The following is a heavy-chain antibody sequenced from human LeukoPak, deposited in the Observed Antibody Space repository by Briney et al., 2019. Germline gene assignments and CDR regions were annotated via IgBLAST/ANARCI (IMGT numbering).Heavy chain of an antibody. CDR3: AKDKTEFEWLYFDY. J-gene: IGHJ4*02. CDR2: ISSSSSHI. CDR1: GFIFSSYA. V-gene: IGHV3-21*01. D-gene: IGHD3-9*01. Sequence: GGSLRLSCAVSGFIFSSYAMNWVRQAPGKGLEWVSSISSSSSHIYYADSVKGRFTISSDNAKNSLYLQMNSLRAEDTAVYYCAKDKTEFEWLYFDYWGQGTLVTVSS.